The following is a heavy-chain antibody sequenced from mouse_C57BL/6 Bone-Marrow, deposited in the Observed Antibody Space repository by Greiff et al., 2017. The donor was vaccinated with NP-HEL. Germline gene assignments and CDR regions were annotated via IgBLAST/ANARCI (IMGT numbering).Heavy chain of an antibody. D-gene: IGHD2-2*01. CDR3: ARIAPMVTTAYWYFDV. CDR2: IWWDDDK. V-gene: IGHV8-8*01. Sequence: QVTLKVSGPGILQPSQTLSLTCSFSGFSLSTFGMGVGWIRQPSGKGLEWLAHIWWDDDKYYNPALKSRLTISKDTSKNQVFLKIANVDTADTATYYCARIAPMVTTAYWYFDVWGTGTTVTVSS. J-gene: IGHJ1*03. CDR1: GFSLSTFGMG.